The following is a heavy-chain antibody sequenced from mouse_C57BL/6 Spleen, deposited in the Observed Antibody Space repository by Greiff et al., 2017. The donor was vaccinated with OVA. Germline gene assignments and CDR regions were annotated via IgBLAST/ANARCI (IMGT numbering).Heavy chain of an antibody. CDR1: GYTFTRYW. CDR3: ARYYDYEVAY. J-gene: IGHJ3*01. V-gene: IGHV1-53*01. Sequence: QVHVKQSGTDLVKPGASVKLSCTASGYTFTRYWLHWLQQRPGHGLAWIGNINPSNGGTNYNEKFKSKATLTVDKSSSTAYMQLSSLTSEDSAVYYCARYYDYEVAYGGQGTLVTVSA. D-gene: IGHD2-4*01. CDR2: INPSNGGT.